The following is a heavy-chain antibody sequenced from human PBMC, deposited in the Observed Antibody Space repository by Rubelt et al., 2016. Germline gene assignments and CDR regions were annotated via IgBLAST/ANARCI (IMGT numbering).Heavy chain of an antibody. Sequence: QVQLQQWGAGLLKPSETLSLTCAIYGGSFSGSYWSWIRQPPGKGLEWIANIYYSGTTYYNPSLKSRVTISGDTSKSQCSLKLSSVTAADTAVYYCATGTTVTTGLAYWGQGTLVTVSS. J-gene: IGHJ4*02. CDR1: GGSFSGSY. CDR3: ATGTTVTTGLAY. CDR2: IYYSGTT. D-gene: IGHD4-17*01. V-gene: IGHV4-34*01.